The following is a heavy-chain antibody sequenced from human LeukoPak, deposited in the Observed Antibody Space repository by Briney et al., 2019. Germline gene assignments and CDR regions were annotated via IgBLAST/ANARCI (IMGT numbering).Heavy chain of an antibody. D-gene: IGHD3-10*01. CDR1: GFTFRSYS. CDR3: ARKVRDAFDI. J-gene: IGHJ3*02. Sequence: GGSLRLSCAASGFTFRSYSMNWVRQAPGKGLEWVSSISSSSSYIYYADSVKGRFTISRDNAKNSLYLQMSSLRAEDTAVYYCARKVRDAFDIWGQGTMVTVSS. CDR2: ISSSSSYI. V-gene: IGHV3-21*01.